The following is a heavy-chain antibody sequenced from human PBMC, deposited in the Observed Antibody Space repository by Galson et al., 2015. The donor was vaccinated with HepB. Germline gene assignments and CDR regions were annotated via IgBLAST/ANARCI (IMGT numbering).Heavy chain of an antibody. V-gene: IGHV6-1*01. CDR2: TYYRSKWYN. CDR3: ARGFPKALYFDY. CDR1: GDSVSSNSAA. J-gene: IGHJ4*01. Sequence: CAISGDSVSSNSAAWNWIRQSPSRGLEWLGRTYYRSKWYNDYAVSVKSRITINPDASKNQFSLQLNSVTPEDTAVYYCARGFPKALYFDYWGQGTLVTVSS.